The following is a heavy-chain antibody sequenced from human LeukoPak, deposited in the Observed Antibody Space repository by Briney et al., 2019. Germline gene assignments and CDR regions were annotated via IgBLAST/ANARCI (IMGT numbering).Heavy chain of an antibody. CDR1: GGSISNDY. Sequence: KTSETMSLTCNVSGGSISNDYWSWIRQPPGKGLEWIGEINHSGSTNYNPSLKSRVTISVDTSKNQFSLKLSSVTAADTAVYYCARGPIGNSSGYRGESSGNDYWGQGTLVTVSS. CDR2: INHSGST. J-gene: IGHJ4*02. V-gene: IGHV4-34*01. D-gene: IGHD3-22*01. CDR3: ARGPIGNSSGYRGESSGNDY.